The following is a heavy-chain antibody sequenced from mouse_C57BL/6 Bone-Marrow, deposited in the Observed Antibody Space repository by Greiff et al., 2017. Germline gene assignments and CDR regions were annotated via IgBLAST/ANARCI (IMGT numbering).Heavy chain of an antibody. CDR3: ARSGYYGSSG. Sequence: QVQLQQSGAELVRPGTSVTVSCKASGYAFTNYLIEWVKQRPGQGLEWIGVINPGSGGTNYNEKFKGKATLTADKSSSTAYMQLSSLTSEDSAVYFCARSGYYGSSGWGQGTLVTVSA. D-gene: IGHD1-1*01. CDR2: INPGSGGT. CDR1: GYAFTNYL. J-gene: IGHJ3*01. V-gene: IGHV1-54*01.